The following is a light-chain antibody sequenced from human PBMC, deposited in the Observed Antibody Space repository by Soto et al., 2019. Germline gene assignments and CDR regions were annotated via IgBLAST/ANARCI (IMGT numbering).Light chain of an antibody. CDR2: EVS. V-gene: IGLV2-23*02. CDR1: SSDVGSYNL. J-gene: IGLJ3*02. CDR3: CSYAGSSTYWV. Sequence: QSALTQPASVSGSPGQSITISCTGTSSDVGSYNLDSWYQQHPGKAPKLMIYEVSKRPSGVSNRFSGSKSGNTASLTISGLQAEDEVDYYCCSYAGSSTYWVFGGGTKLTVL.